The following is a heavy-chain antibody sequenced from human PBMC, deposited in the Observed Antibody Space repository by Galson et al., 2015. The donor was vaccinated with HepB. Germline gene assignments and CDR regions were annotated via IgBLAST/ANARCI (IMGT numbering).Heavy chain of an antibody. J-gene: IGHJ4*02. CDR3: ARHATYYYGSGSYRYYFDY. CDR2: IYYSGST. V-gene: IGHV4-39*01. CDR1: GGSISSSSYY. Sequence: ETLSLTCTVSGGSISSSSYYWGWIRQPPGKGLEWIGSIYYSGSTYYNPSLKSRVTISVDTSKNQFSLKLSSVTAADTAVYYCARHATYYYGSGSYRYYFDYWGQGTLVTVSS. D-gene: IGHD3-10*01.